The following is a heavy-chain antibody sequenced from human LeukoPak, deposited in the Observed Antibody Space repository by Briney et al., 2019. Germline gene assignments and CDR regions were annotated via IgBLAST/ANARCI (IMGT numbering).Heavy chain of an antibody. CDR1: GYSISSGYY. V-gene: IGHV4-38-2*02. J-gene: IGHJ4*02. D-gene: IGHD2/OR15-2a*01. Sequence: SETLSLTCTVSGYSISSGYYWGWIRQPPGKGLEWIGSIYHSGSTYYNPSLRSRVTISVDTSKNQFSLKLSSVTAADTAVYYCARAFRRGLSPDPSVYYFDYWGQGTLVTVSS. CDR2: IYHSGST. CDR3: ARAFRRGLSPDPSVYYFDY.